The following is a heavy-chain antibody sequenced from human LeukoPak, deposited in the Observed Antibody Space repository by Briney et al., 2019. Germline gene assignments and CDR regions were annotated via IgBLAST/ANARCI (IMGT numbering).Heavy chain of an antibody. Sequence: GGSLRLSCAASGITFSSYGMSWVRQAPGKGLEWVSSISSTGGTTYYADSVKGRFTISRDNAKNSLYLQMNSLRAEDTAVYYCARMDTYHYYMDVWGKGTTVTISS. J-gene: IGHJ6*03. D-gene: IGHD5-18*01. V-gene: IGHV3-23*01. CDR2: ISSTGGTT. CDR1: GITFSSYG. CDR3: ARMDTYHYYMDV.